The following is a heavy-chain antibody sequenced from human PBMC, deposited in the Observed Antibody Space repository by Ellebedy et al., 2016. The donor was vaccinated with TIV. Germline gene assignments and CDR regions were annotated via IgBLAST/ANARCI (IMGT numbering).Heavy chain of an antibody. J-gene: IGHJ5*02. CDR1: GGSITSWTYY. CDR2: IYYSGST. Sequence: GSLRLXXTVSGGSITSWTYYWGWIRQPPGKGLEWIGSIYYSGSTYYNPSLKSRVTISVDTSKNQFSLKLSSVTAADTAIYYCTRVAALAFDPWGPGTRVIVSS. CDR3: TRVAALAFDP. V-gene: IGHV4-39*07. D-gene: IGHD3-3*02.